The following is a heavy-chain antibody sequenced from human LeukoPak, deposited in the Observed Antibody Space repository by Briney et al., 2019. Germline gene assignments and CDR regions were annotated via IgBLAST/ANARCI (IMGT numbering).Heavy chain of an antibody. Sequence: GGSLRLSCAASGFTFSSYSMSWVRQAPGKGLEWVSSISSSGGNTYYADPVKGRFTISRDNSKNTLYLQMNSLRAEDTAVYYCAKDRPTWPIDYWGQGTLVTVSP. CDR1: GFTFSSYS. CDR3: AKDRPTWPIDY. V-gene: IGHV3-23*01. D-gene: IGHD5-12*01. CDR2: ISSSGGNT. J-gene: IGHJ4*02.